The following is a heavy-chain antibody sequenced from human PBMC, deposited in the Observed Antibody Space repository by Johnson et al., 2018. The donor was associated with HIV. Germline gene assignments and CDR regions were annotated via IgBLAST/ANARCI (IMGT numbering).Heavy chain of an antibody. D-gene: IGHD6-13*01. CDR1: GFTFSDHY. CDR3: ARVPPGIAKDGAFDI. CDR2: IYSGGST. Sequence: QLVESGGGLVRPGGSLRLSCAASGFTFSDHYMDWVRQAPGKGLEWVSVIYSGGSTYYADSVKGRFTISRDNSTNSLYLQMNSLRAEDTAVYYCARVPPGIAKDGAFDIWGQGTMVTVSS. J-gene: IGHJ3*02. V-gene: IGHV3-66*01.